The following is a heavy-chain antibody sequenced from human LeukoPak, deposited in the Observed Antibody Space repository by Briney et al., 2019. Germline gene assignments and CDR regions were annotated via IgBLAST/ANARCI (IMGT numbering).Heavy chain of an antibody. Sequence: GGSLRLSCAASGFTFSSYGMHWVGQAPGKGLEWVAVISYDGSNKYYADSVKGRFTISRDNSKNTLYLQMNSLRAEDTAVYYCAKDRGSGSYYKNALDYWGQGTLVSVSS. J-gene: IGHJ4*02. CDR2: ISYDGSNK. CDR3: AKDRGSGSYYKNALDY. CDR1: GFTFSSYG. V-gene: IGHV3-30*18. D-gene: IGHD3-10*01.